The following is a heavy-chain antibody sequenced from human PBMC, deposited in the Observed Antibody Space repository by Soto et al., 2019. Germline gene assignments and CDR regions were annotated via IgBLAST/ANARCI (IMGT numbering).Heavy chain of an antibody. Sequence: SGTLSLTCAVSGDSINNSYWSWIRQPPGKRLEWIGNLYYTGTTTYNPSLESRVTMSVDTSKNQFSLKLNSVDAADTAVYYCAKYRRTEAEGFTLDYWGRGTLVTVSS. CDR2: LYYTGTT. D-gene: IGHD6-13*01. CDR1: GDSINNSY. J-gene: IGHJ4*02. CDR3: AKYRRTEAEGFTLDY. V-gene: IGHV4-59*01.